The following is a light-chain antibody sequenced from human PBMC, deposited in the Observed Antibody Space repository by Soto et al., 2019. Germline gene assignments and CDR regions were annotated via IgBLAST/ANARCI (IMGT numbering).Light chain of an antibody. V-gene: IGLV1-36*01. CDR1: NSNIGNNA. J-gene: IGLJ3*02. CDR3: AAWDYSLNGWV. CDR2: YDD. Sequence: QSVLTQPPSVSEAPRQRVTISCSGSNSNIGNNAVNWYQHLPGKAPKLLIYYDDLLPSGVSDRFSGSKSGTSASLAISGLQSEDEADSYCAAWDYSLNGWVFGGGTKLTVL.